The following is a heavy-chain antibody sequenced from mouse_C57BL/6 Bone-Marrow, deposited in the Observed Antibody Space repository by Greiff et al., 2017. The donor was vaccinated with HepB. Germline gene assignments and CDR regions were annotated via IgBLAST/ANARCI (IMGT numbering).Heavy chain of an antibody. CDR3: ARDAWDNAMDY. Sequence: DVMLVESGGGLVQSGRSLRLSCATSGFTFSDFYMEWVRQAPGKGLEWIAASRNKANDYTTEYSASVKGRFIVSRDTSQSILYLQMNALRAEDTAIYYCARDAWDNAMDYWGQGTSVTVSS. V-gene: IGHV7-1*01. J-gene: IGHJ4*01. CDR2: SRNKANDYTT. D-gene: IGHD3-3*01. CDR1: GFTFSDFY.